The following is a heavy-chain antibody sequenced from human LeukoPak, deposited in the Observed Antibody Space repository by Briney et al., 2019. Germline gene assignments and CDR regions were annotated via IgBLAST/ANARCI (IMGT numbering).Heavy chain of an antibody. J-gene: IGHJ3*02. CDR1: GYTFTSYY. CDR3: ARDGLQKYSSSWYGAFDI. Sequence: ASVKVSCKASGYTFTSYYMHWVRQAPGQGLEWMGIINPSGGSTSYAQKFQGRVTMTRDMSTSTVYMELSSLRSEDTAVYYCARDGLQKYSSSWYGAFDIWGQGTMVTVSS. CDR2: INPSGGST. D-gene: IGHD6-13*01. V-gene: IGHV1-46*01.